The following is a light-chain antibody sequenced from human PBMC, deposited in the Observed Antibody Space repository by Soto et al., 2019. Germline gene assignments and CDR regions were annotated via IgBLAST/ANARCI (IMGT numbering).Light chain of an antibody. V-gene: IGLV2-14*03. Sequence: QSALTQPASVSGSPGQSITISCTGTNSDVGGYNYVSWYQQHPGKAPKLLIYEVSNRPSGVSDRFSGSKSGSTASLTISGLQADDEADYYYTSWTTNNIPYVFGTGTKVTVL. CDR2: EVS. J-gene: IGLJ1*01. CDR1: NSDVGGYNY. CDR3: TSWTTNNIPYV.